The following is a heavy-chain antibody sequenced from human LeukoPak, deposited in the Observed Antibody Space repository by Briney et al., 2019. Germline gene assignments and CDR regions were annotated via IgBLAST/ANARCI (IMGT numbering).Heavy chain of an antibody. CDR1: GYSIISGYY. Sequence: SETLSLTXAVSGYSIISGYYWAWIRQPPGKGLEWIGNIYHSGSTYYNASLKSRVTISVDTSKNQFSLKLSSVTAADTAVYYCARRYSNYFFDYWGQGTLVTVSS. V-gene: IGHV4-38-2*01. D-gene: IGHD4-11*01. J-gene: IGHJ4*02. CDR2: IYHSGST. CDR3: ARRYSNYFFDY.